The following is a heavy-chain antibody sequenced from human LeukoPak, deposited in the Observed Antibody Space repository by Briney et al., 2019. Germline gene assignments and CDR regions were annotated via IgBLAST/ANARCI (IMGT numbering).Heavy chain of an antibody. Sequence: GGSLRLSCAASGFTFSSYGMHWVRQAPGKGLEWVAVMYYDGISKYYADSVKGRFTISRDNSKNTLYLQMNSLRAEDTAVHYCARGGDSSGSIRSAFDIWGQGTMVTVSS. D-gene: IGHD3-22*01. V-gene: IGHV3-33*01. J-gene: IGHJ3*02. CDR3: ARGGDSSGSIRSAFDI. CDR1: GFTFSSYG. CDR2: MYYDGISK.